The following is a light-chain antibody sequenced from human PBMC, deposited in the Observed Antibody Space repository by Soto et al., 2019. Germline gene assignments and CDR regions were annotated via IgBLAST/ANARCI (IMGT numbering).Light chain of an antibody. CDR1: SSDIGAYNY. Sequence: QSALPQPASVSGSPGQSITISCTGTSSDIGAYNYVSWYQQHPGKAPKIMIYDVNIRPSGVSNRFSGSKSGNTASLTISGLQAEDEADYYCTSWTTSTTMIFGGGTKLTVL. J-gene: IGLJ2*01. CDR2: DVN. V-gene: IGLV2-14*03. CDR3: TSWTTSTTMI.